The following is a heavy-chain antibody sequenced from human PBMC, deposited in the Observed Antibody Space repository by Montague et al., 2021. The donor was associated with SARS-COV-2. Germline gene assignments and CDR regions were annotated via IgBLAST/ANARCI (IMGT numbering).Heavy chain of an antibody. CDR1: GGSISSYY. V-gene: IGHV4-59*12. Sequence: SETLSLTCTVSGGSISSYYWSWIRQPPGKGLEWIGYIYYSGSTNYNLSLKSRVTISVDTSKNQFSLKLSSVTAADTAVYYCARARQDVVVPALGIGAYYYYYMDVWGKGTTVTVSS. D-gene: IGHD2-2*01. J-gene: IGHJ6*03. CDR2: IYYSGST. CDR3: ARARQDVVVPALGIGAYYYYYMDV.